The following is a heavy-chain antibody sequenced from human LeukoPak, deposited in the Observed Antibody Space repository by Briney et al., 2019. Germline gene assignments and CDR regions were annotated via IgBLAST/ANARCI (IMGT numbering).Heavy chain of an antibody. V-gene: IGHV1-3*01. CDR3: ARVAVAGDNCFDP. CDR1: GYTFTSYA. CDR2: INAGNGNT. J-gene: IGHJ5*02. Sequence: ASVKVSCKASGYTFTSYAMHWVRQAPGQRLEWMGWINAGNGNTKYSQKFQGRVTITRDTSASTAYMELSSLRSEDTAVYYCARVAVAGDNCFDPGGQGTLVTVSS. D-gene: IGHD6-19*01.